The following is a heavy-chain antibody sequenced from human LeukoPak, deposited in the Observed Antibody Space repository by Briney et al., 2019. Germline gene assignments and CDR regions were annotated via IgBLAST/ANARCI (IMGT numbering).Heavy chain of an antibody. J-gene: IGHJ4*02. CDR1: GFTFSGSG. D-gene: IGHD6-13*01. V-gene: IGHV3-30*02. CDR2: IRYDGSNK. CDR3: ARDRAAADTFDY. Sequence: GGSLRLSCAASGFTFSGSGMHWVRQAPGKGLEWVAFIRYDGSNKYYADSVKGRFTISRDNSKNTLYLQMNSLRAEDTAVYYCARDRAAADTFDYWGQGTLVTVSS.